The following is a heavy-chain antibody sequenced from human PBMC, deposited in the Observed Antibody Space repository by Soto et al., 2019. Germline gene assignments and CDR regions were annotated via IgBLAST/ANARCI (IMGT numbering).Heavy chain of an antibody. J-gene: IGHJ5*02. D-gene: IGHD6-19*01. V-gene: IGHV4-59*01. CDR1: GGSISSYY. CDR3: ARVPPIAVAFDP. CDR2: IYYSGST. Sequence: PSETLSLTCTVSGGSISSYYWSWIRQSPGKGLEWIGYIYYSGSTNYNPSLKSRVTISVDTSKNQFSLKLSSVTAADTAVYYCARVPPIAVAFDPWGQGTLVTVSS.